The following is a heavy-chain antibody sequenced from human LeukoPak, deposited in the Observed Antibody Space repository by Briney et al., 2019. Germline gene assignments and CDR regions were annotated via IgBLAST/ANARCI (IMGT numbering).Heavy chain of an antibody. V-gene: IGHV3-66*01. CDR2: IYSGGST. Sequence: GGSLRLSCAASGFTVSSSYMSWVRQAPGKGLEWVSVIYSGGSTYYADSVKGRFTISRDNSKNSLFLQMTSLRAEDTALYYCVYGDFVRTVNYFDYWGQGTLVTVSS. CDR1: GFTVSSSY. CDR3: VYGDFVRTVNYFDY. D-gene: IGHD4-17*01. J-gene: IGHJ4*02.